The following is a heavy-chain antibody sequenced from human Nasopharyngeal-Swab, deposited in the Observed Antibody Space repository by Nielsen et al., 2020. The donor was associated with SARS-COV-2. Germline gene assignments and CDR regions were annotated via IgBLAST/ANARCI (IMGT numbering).Heavy chain of an antibody. V-gene: IGHV4-31*03. CDR1: GGSISSGAYY. Sequence: SETLSLTCTVSGGSISSGAYYWTWIRQLPGKGLEWIGNIYFGGTYYNPSLESRLIISMDTSKNQFSLTLASVTAADTAVYYCARDRRTGYMDVWGKGTAVTVSS. CDR2: IYFGGT. CDR3: ARDRRTGYMDV. J-gene: IGHJ6*03. D-gene: IGHD1-14*01.